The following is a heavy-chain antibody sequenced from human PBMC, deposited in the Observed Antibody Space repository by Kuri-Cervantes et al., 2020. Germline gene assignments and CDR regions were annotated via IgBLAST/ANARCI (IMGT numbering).Heavy chain of an antibody. CDR3: ARTPQTVMVDHPYYFYYMDV. CDR1: GFSLSTNGMC. CDR2: IDWDDDK. V-gene: IGHV2-70*20. Sequence: SGPTLVKPPQTLTLTCTFSGFSLSTNGMCVSWVRQSPGKALEWLALIDWDDDKYYSTSLKTRLTVSKDTSKNQVVLTMTDMDPVDTATYCCARTPQTVMVDHPYYFYYMDVWGKGTTVTVSS. J-gene: IGHJ6*03. D-gene: IGHD3-10*01.